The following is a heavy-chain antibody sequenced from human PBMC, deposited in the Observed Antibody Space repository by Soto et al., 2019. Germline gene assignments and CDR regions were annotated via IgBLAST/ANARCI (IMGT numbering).Heavy chain of an antibody. J-gene: IGHJ5*02. V-gene: IGHV4-61*01. D-gene: IGHD5-12*01. CDR3: ARYDAESGSNKIDP. CDR1: GGSVSSRSHF. CDR2: IFYSGST. Sequence: QVQLQESGPGLVKPSETLSVTCTVSGGSVSSRSHFWSWIRQPPGGGLQWIGYIFYSGSTNYNPSLKRRATLSVDTSRNQFSLRLTSVTAAATAFYYCARYDAESGSNKIDPWGQGALVTVSS.